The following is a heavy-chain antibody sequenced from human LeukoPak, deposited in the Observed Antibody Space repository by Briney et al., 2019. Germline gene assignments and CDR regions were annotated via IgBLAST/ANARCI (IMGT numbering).Heavy chain of an antibody. CDR1: GFTFSSYA. CDR2: ISWNSGSI. Sequence: GGSLRLSCAASGFTFSSYAMSWVRQAPGKGLEWVSGISWNSGSIGYADSVKGRFTISRDNAKNSLYLQMNSLRAEDTALYYCAKSYYYGSGSYYNPRSYYFDYWGQGTLVTVSS. J-gene: IGHJ4*02. V-gene: IGHV3-9*01. D-gene: IGHD3-10*01. CDR3: AKSYYYGSGSYYNPRSYYFDY.